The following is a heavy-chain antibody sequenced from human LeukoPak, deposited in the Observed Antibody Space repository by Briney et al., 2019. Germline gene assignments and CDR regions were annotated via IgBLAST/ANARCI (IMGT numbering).Heavy chain of an antibody. CDR2: IRYDGSNK. V-gene: IGHV3-30*02. D-gene: IGHD6-13*01. Sequence: GGSLRLSCAASGFTFSSYGMHWVRQAPGKGLEWVAFIRYDGSNKYYADSVKGRFTISRDNSKNTLYLQMNSLRAEDTAVYYCSKGHSSSWAYYYYYMDVWGKGTTVTVSS. CDR1: GFTFSSYG. CDR3: SKGHSSSWAYYYYYMDV. J-gene: IGHJ6*03.